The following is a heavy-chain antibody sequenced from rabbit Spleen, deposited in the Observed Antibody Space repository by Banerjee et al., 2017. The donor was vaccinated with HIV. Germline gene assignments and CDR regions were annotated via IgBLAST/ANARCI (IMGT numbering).Heavy chain of an antibody. CDR3: ARDSVGGGSSVDWDL. D-gene: IGHD8-1*01. CDR2: IHSGSDSKT. J-gene: IGHJ4*01. V-gene: IGHV1S45*01. Sequence: QEQLEESGGGLVQPEGSLTLTCTASGFSFSSSYYMSWVRQAPGKGLEWIACIHSGSDSKTYYANWAKGRFTISKTSSTTVTLQMTSLTAADTATYFCARDSVGGGSSVDWDLWGPGTLVTVS. CDR1: GFSFSSSYY.